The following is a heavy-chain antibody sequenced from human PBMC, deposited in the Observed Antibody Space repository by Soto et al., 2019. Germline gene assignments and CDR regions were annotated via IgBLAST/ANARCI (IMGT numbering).Heavy chain of an antibody. CDR1: GYTFTSYY. V-gene: IGHV1-46*01. CDR3: ARELLQYFWSGPRLVYYYGMDV. D-gene: IGHD3-3*01. CDR2: INPSGGST. Sequence: GASVKVSCKASGYTFTSYYMHWVRQAPGQGLEWMGIINPSGGSTSYAQKFQGRVTMTRDTSTSTVYMELSSLRSEDTAVYYRARELLQYFWSGPRLVYYYGMDVWGQGTTVTVSS. J-gene: IGHJ6*02.